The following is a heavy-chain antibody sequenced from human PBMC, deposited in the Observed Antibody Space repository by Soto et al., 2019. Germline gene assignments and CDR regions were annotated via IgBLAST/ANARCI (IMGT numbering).Heavy chain of an antibody. D-gene: IGHD6-13*01. Sequence: QLQLQESGSGLVKPSQTLSLTCAVSGGSISSGGYSWNWIRQPPGKGLVWIGYIYHSGSTYYNPSLTCRVTISVDRSKNQFSLKLSSVTAADTAVYYCASSHAGAHITAAVHWGQGTLVTVSS. J-gene: IGHJ4*02. CDR1: GGSISSGGYS. V-gene: IGHV4-30-2*01. CDR2: IYHSGST. CDR3: ASSHAGAHITAAVH.